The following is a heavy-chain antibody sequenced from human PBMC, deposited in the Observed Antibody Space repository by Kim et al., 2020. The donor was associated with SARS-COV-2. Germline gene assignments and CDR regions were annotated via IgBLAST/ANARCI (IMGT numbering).Heavy chain of an antibody. CDR1: GGSISSSNW. CDR2: IYHSGST. D-gene: IGHD3-10*01. Sequence: SETLSLTCAVSGGSISSSNWWSWVRQPPGKGLEWIGEIYHSGSTNYNPSLKSRVTISVDKSKNQFSLKLSSVTAADTAVYYCARDAYDDGSGSYYTPWYYYYGMDVWGQGTTVTVSS. CDR3: ARDAYDDGSGSYYTPWYYYYGMDV. V-gene: IGHV4-4*02. J-gene: IGHJ6*02.